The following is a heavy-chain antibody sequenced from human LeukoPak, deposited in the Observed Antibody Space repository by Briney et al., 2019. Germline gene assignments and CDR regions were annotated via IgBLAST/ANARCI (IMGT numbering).Heavy chain of an antibody. CDR2: IKSKTEGGTT. V-gene: IGHV3-15*01. J-gene: IGHJ4*02. Sequence: GGSLRLSCAASGFTFSNAWMSWVRQAPGKGLERVGRIKSKTEGGTTDYAAPVKGRFIISRDDSKNTLYLQMNSLKTEDTAVYYCTTGYCSSTSCYYFDYWGQGTLVTVSS. D-gene: IGHD2-2*01. CDR1: GFTFSNAW. CDR3: TTGYCSSTSCYYFDY.